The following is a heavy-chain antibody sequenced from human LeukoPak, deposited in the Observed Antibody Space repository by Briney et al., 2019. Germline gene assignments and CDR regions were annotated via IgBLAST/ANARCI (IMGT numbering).Heavy chain of an antibody. V-gene: IGHV3-30*04. D-gene: IGHD3-10*01. J-gene: IGHJ3*02. CDR1: GFTFSTYA. Sequence: PGGSLRLSCAASGFTFSTYAMNWVRQAPGKGLEWVAVISDDGRHNYYADSVKGRFTISRDNAKNSLYLQMNSLRAEDTALYYCAKVADPVLWVGDPGAFDIWGQGTMVTVSS. CDR2: ISDDGRHN. CDR3: AKVADPVLWVGDPGAFDI.